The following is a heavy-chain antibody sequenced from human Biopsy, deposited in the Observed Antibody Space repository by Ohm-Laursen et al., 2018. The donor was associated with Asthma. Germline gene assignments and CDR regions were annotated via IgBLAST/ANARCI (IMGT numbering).Heavy chain of an antibody. D-gene: IGHD1-26*01. V-gene: IGHV3-30-3*01. CDR1: GFTFSTYA. CDR2: ISYDGSNK. J-gene: IGHJ4*02. Sequence: SLRLSCSASGFTFSTYAMHWVRQAPGKGLEWVAVISYDGSNKYYADSVKGRFTISRDNSKNTLYLQMNSLRGDDTAVYYCARDGPVGAPSDYWGQGTLVTVSS. CDR3: ARDGPVGAPSDY.